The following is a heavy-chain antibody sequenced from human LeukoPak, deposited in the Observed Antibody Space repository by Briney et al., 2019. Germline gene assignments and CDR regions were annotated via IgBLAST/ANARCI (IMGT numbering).Heavy chain of an antibody. V-gene: IGHV5-51*01. Sequence: GESLKISCKGSGYSFTSYWIGWVRQMPGKGLEWMGIIYPGDSDTRYSPSFQGQVTISADKSISTAYLQWSSLKASDTAMYYCARYSVATIPNWFDPWGKGTWPPSPQ. D-gene: IGHD5-12*01. CDR3: ARYSVATIPNWFDP. J-gene: IGHJ5*02. CDR2: IYPGDSDT. CDR1: GYSFTSYW.